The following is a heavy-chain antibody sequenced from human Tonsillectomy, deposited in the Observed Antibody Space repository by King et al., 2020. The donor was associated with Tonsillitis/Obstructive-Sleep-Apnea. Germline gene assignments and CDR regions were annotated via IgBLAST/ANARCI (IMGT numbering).Heavy chain of an antibody. CDR2: ISYDGSNK. CDR1: GFTFSIYA. CDR3: AREGIYASSGYADAFDI. Sequence: VQLVESGGGVVQPGRSLRLSCAASGFTFSIYAIHWVRQAPGKGLEWVAVISYDGSNKYYADSVKGRFTISRDNSKNTLDMQMNSLKAEDTAVYYCAREGIYASSGYADAFDIWGQGTMVTVSS. V-gene: IGHV3-30*04. D-gene: IGHD3-22*01. J-gene: IGHJ3*02.